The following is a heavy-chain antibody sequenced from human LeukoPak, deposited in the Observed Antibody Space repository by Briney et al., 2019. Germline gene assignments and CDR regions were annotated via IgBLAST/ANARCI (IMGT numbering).Heavy chain of an antibody. Sequence: NSSETLTLTCTVSGGLISSSSYYWGWIRKPPGKVLEWIGSIYYSGTTFYNPSLKIRVTISVDTSKNQFSLKLSSVTAADTAVYYCRGVVIESNFDYWGQGTLVTVSS. CDR1: GGLISSSSYY. D-gene: IGHD3-3*01. CDR3: RGVVIESNFDY. CDR2: IYYSGTT. V-gene: IGHV4-39*01. J-gene: IGHJ4*02.